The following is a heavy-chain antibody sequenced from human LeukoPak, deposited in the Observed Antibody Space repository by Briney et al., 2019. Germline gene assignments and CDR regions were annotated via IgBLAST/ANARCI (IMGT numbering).Heavy chain of an antibody. CDR3: AREGAGHSSSWLTGLEN. J-gene: IGHJ4*02. CDR1: GGSISSGDYY. V-gene: IGHV4-30-4*08. D-gene: IGHD6-13*01. Sequence: SQTLSLTCTVSGGSISSGDYYWSWIRQPPGKGLEWIGYIYYSGSTYYNPSLKSRVTISVDTSKNQFSLKLSSVTAADTAVYYCAREGAGHSSSWLTGLENWGQGTLVTVSS. CDR2: IYYSGST.